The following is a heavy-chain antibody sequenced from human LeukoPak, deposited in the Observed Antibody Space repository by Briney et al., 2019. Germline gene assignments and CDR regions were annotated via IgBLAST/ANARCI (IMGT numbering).Heavy chain of an antibody. CDR1: GVSISSSNSY. V-gene: IGHV4-39*01. CDR3: ARGRFGLLWFGELER. J-gene: IGHJ4*02. D-gene: IGHD3-10*01. CDR2: IYYSGNT. Sequence: SETLSLTCTVSGVSISSSNSYWGWIRQPPGKGLEWIGSIYYSGNTYYNASLKSQVSISIDTSKNQFSLRLTSVTAADTAVYYCARGRFGLLWFGELERWGQGTLVTVSS.